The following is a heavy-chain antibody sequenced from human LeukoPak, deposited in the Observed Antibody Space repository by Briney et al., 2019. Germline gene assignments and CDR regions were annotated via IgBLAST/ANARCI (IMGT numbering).Heavy chain of an antibody. CDR2: TYWNDDQ. Sequence: SGPTLVNPTQTLTLTCTFSGFSLSTSGVGVAWMRQSPGQAPEWLAVTYWNDDQRCSPSPKSRLTITKDTSKNQVVLTMTNMDPADTATYHCAHNGLYHWGQGTLVTVSS. J-gene: IGHJ5*02. CDR3: AHNGLYH. V-gene: IGHV2-5*01. D-gene: IGHD2-2*03. CDR1: GFSLSTSGVG.